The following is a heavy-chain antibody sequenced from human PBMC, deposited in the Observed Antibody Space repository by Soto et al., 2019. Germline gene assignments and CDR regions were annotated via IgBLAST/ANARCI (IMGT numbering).Heavy chain of an antibody. D-gene: IGHD1-1*01. V-gene: IGHV4-59*01. CDR2: IYYSGSP. J-gene: IGHJ2*01. Sequence: PSETLSLTCTVSAGSISSYYWCWIRQPPGKGLEWIGYIYYSGSPNYSPSLESRVTLSEDTSKNQFSLKLSNGHAADTAIYFGASGRDDDNGWYFDHWGRGTLVT. CDR1: AGSISSYY. CDR3: ASGRDDDNGWYFDH.